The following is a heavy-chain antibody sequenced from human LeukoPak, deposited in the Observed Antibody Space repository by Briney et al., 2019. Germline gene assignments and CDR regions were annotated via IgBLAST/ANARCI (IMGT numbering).Heavy chain of an antibody. J-gene: IGHJ4*02. V-gene: IGHV4-39*07. CDR3: ARGHRAFAFSVTRSAFFDY. D-gene: IGHD1-14*01. CDR2: INHSGST. CDR1: GGSISSSSYY. Sequence: PSETLSLTCTVSGGSISSSSYYWSWIRQPPGKGLEWIGEINHSGSTNYNPSLKSRVTISVDTSKNQFSLKLSSVTAADTAVYYCARGHRAFAFSVTRSAFFDYWGQGTLVTVSS.